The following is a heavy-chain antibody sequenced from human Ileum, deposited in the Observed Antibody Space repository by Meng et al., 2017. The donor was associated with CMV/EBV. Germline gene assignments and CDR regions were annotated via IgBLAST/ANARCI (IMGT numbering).Heavy chain of an antibody. CDR3: TKGAWYWYFDL. CDR1: GFNISDYY. Sequence: CAASGFNISDYYMDWVRQAPGKGLEWIGRVRNRANSDTTEYAASVKGRFTISRDDSKNSLYLQMNSLKSEDTAVYYCTKGAWYWYFDLWGRGTLVTVSS. J-gene: IGHJ2*01. CDR2: VRNRANSDTT. V-gene: IGHV3-72*01.